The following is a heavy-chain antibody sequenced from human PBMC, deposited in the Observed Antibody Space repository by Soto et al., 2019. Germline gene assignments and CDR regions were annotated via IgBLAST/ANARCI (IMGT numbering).Heavy chain of an antibody. V-gene: IGHV1-8*01. CDR1: GYTFSTYD. J-gene: IGHJ4*02. Sequence: QVQLVQSGAEVKKPGASVKVSCKTSGYTFSTYDINWVRQAAGQGLEWMGWVQPNSGDSGYSKKFQRRVTMTRNTYSSTAYMELSSLRLEDTALYYCARGGYSSSCDFDNWGQGTVVTVSP. CDR3: ARGGYSSSCDFDN. D-gene: IGHD6-19*01. CDR2: VQPNSGDS.